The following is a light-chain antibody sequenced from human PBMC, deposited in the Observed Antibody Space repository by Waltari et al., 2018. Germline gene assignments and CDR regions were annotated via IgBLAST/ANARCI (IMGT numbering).Light chain of an antibody. V-gene: IGKV4-1*01. CDR1: RSVLYSGNNKNY. Sequence: DIVMTQSPDSLAVSLGERATINCKSSRSVLYSGNNKNYLAWYQQKPGQPPKLVIYWASTRESGVPARFSGSGSGTDFTLTISSLPAEDVAVYYCQQYITNLGTFGPGTRVDIK. J-gene: IGKJ3*01. CDR2: WAS. CDR3: QQYITNLGT.